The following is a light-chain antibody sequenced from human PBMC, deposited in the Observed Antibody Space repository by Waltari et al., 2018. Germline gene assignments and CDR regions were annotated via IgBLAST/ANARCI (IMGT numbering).Light chain of an antibody. CDR3: QSDDSSNKKI. CDR2: DDN. CDR1: SGSIASNN. Sequence: NFMLTQPHSVSESPGKTVTISCTRSSGSIASNNVQWHQQRTGSAPTTVIYDDNQRPSGVPDRFSGSIDSSSNSASLTISGLKAEDEADYYCQSDDSSNKKIFGGGTKLTVL. J-gene: IGLJ2*01. V-gene: IGLV6-57*03.